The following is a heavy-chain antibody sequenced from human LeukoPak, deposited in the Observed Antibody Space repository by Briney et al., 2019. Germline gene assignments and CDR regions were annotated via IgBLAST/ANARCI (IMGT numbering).Heavy chain of an antibody. Sequence: ASVKVSCKASGYTFTGYYIHWVRQAPGQGLEWIGCLNPNSGGTNNAQKFQGRVTMTRDTSISTAYMELSRLTSDDTAVYYCARDGRYNWNVFYYYGMDVWGQGTTITVSS. D-gene: IGHD1-1*01. V-gene: IGHV1-2*02. CDR3: ARDGRYNWNVFYYYGMDV. CDR2: LNPNSGGT. CDR1: GYTFTGYY. J-gene: IGHJ6*02.